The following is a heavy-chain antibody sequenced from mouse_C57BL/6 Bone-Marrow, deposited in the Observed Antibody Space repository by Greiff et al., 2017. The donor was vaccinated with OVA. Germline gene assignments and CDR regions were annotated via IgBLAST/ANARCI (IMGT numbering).Heavy chain of an antibody. V-gene: IGHV5-4*01. CDR2: ISDGGSYT. CDR3: ARPFYYGSSPHYFDY. CDR1: GLTFSSYA. D-gene: IGHD1-1*01. J-gene: IGHJ2*01. Sequence: EVQLVESGGGLVKPGGSLKLSCAASGLTFSSYAMSWVRQTPEKRLEWVATISDGGSYTYYPDNVKGRFTISRDNAKNNLYLQMSHLKSEDTAMYYCARPFYYGSSPHYFDYWGQGTTLTVSS.